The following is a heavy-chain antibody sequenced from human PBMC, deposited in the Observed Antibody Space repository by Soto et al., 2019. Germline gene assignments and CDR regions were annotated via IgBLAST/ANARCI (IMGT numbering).Heavy chain of an antibody. V-gene: IGHV1-69*13. CDR2: IIPIFGTA. D-gene: IGHD3-3*02. CDR3: ARDLLPISSRGRDAFDI. J-gene: IGHJ3*02. CDR1: GGTFSSYA. Sequence: SVKVSCKASGGTFSSYAISWVRQAPGQGLEGMGGIIPIFGTANYAQKFQGRVTITADESTSTAYMELSSLRSEDTAVYYCARDLLPISSRGRDAFDIWGQGTMVTVSS.